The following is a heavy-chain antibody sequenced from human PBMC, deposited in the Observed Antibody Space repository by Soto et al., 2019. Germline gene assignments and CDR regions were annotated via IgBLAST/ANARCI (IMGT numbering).Heavy chain of an antibody. CDR2: ISGSGRIT. CDR3: AKDPYSDVWSGYYPYFDY. J-gene: IGHJ4*02. Sequence: GGSLRLSCAASGFIFSSYAMHWVRQAPGKGLEWVSSISGSGRITDYADFVKGRFTISRDSSKDALYLEMNSLRADDTAVYFCAKDPYSDVWSGYYPYFDYWAQGILVTVSS. CDR1: GFIFSSYA. D-gene: IGHD3-3*01. V-gene: IGHV3-23*01.